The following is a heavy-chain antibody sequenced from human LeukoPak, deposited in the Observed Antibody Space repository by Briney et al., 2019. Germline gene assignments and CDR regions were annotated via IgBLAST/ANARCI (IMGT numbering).Heavy chain of an antibody. D-gene: IGHD6-6*01. CDR2: IYYGGST. CDR1: GGSISSSSYY. J-gene: IGHJ3*01. V-gene: IGHV4-39*01. Sequence: TSETLSLTCTVSGGSISSSSYYWGWIRQPPGEGLEWIGSIYYGGSTYYNPSLKSRGTISVDTSKNQSSLKLSSVTAADTAVYYCARRLSIAAPLGAWGQGTVVTVSS. CDR3: ARRLSIAAPLGA.